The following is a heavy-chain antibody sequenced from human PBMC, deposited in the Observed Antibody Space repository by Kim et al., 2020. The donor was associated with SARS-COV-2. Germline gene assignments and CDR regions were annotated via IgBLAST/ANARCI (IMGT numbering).Heavy chain of an antibody. CDR3: ATLPRVYYYGSGSSTGLPY. CDR1: GFTFSSYD. CDR2: ISGSGGSS. V-gene: IGHV3-23*01. D-gene: IGHD3-10*01. Sequence: GGSLRLSCAASGFTFSSYDMSWVRQAPGKGLEWVSAISGSGGSSYYADSVKCRFTISSDNSKNTLYLQMNSLKAEDTAVYYCATLPRVYYYGSGSSTGLPYWGQGTLVTVSS. J-gene: IGHJ4*02.